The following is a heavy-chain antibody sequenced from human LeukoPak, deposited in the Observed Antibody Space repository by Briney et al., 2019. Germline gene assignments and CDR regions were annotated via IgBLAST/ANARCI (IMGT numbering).Heavy chain of an antibody. D-gene: IGHD1-14*01. J-gene: IGHJ5*02. CDR3: ARGRRSNWFDP. Sequence: PSETLSLTCAVYGGSFSGYYWSWIRQPPGKGLEWIGEINHSGSTNYNPSLKSRVTISVDTSKNQFSLKLSSVTAADTAVYYCARGRRSNWFDPSGQGTLVTVSS. CDR2: INHSGST. V-gene: IGHV4-34*01. CDR1: GGSFSGYY.